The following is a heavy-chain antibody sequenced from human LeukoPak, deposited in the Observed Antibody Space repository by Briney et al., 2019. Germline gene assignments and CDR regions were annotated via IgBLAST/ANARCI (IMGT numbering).Heavy chain of an antibody. CDR3: AREVATKKLPPVYYYYMDV. V-gene: IGHV4-4*08. D-gene: IGHD5-12*01. Sequence: GSLRLSCAASGFTFDDYGMSWVRHAPGKGLEWIGRIYTSGSTNYNPSLKSRVTISVDTSKNQFSLKLSSVTAADTAVYYCAREVATKKLPPVYYYYMDVWGKGTTVTISS. J-gene: IGHJ6*03. CDR2: IYTSGST. CDR1: GFTFDDYG.